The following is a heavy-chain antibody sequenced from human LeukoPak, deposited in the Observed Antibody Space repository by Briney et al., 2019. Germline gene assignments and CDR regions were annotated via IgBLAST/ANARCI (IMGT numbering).Heavy chain of an antibody. CDR3: ARELERHYFDY. V-gene: IGHV1-46*01. J-gene: IGHJ4*02. CDR1: GYTFTGYY. CDR2: INPSGGST. D-gene: IGHD3-3*01. Sequence: ASVKVSCKASGYTFTGYYMHWVRQAPGQGLEWMGIINPSGGSTSYAQKFQGRVTMTRDMPTSTVYMELSSLRSEDTAVYYCARELERHYFDYWGQGTLVTVSS.